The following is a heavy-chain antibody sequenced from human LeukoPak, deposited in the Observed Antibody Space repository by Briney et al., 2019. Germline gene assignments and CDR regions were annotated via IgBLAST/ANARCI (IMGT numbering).Heavy chain of an antibody. Sequence: GGSLRLSCAASGFTFSNHWMHWVRQAPGKGLMWVSRINRDGSRTDYADSVKGRFTISRDNAKNSLYLQMNSLRADDTAMYYCARDLHGESCTTPNCSWGQGTLVTVSS. V-gene: IGHV3-74*01. D-gene: IGHD3-10*01. J-gene: IGHJ4*02. CDR3: ARDLHGESCTTPNCS. CDR1: GFTFSNHW. CDR2: INRDGSRT.